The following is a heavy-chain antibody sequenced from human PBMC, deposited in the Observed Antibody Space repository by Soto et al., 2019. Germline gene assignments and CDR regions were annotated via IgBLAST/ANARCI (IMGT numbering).Heavy chain of an antibody. CDR3: AREGLTTVTSYYYYGMDV. D-gene: IGHD4-4*01. CDR2: IYYSGST. V-gene: IGHV4-31*03. CDR1: GGSISSGGYY. J-gene: IGHJ6*02. Sequence: LSLTCTVSGGSISSGGYYWSWIRQHPGKGLEWIGYIYYSGSTYYNPSLKSRVTISVDTSKNQFSLKLSSVTAADTAVYYCAREGLTTVTSYYYYGMDVWGQGTTVTVSS.